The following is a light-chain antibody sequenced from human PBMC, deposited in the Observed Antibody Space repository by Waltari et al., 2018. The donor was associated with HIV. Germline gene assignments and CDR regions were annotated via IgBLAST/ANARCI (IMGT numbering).Light chain of an antibody. J-gene: IGKJ2*01. CDR3: QQYDNLPYT. Sequence: EIQMTQSPSSLSASVGDRVTITCQASQDIRNYLNWYQQKPGKVPKLLIYDASNFETGVPSRFSGSGSGTDFTFTISSLQPEDIATYYCQQYDNLPYTFGQGTKLEIK. CDR1: QDIRNY. V-gene: IGKV1-33*01. CDR2: DAS.